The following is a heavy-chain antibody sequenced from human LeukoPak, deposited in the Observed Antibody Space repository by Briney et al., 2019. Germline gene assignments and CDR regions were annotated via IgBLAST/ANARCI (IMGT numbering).Heavy chain of an antibody. D-gene: IGHD6-19*01. V-gene: IGHV3-48*01. CDR2: ISSSSSSI. CDR1: GFTFSSYS. J-gene: IGHJ4*02. Sequence: GGSLRLSCAASGFTFSSYSMNWVRQAPGKGLEWVSYISSSSSSIYYADSVKGRFTISRDNAKNSLYLQMNSLRAEDTAVYYCARGRYSSGWTSDYWGQGTLVTVSS. CDR3: ARGRYSSGWTSDY.